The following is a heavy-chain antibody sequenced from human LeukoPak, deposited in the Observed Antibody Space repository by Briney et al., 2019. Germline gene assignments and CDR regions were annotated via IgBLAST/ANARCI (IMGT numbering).Heavy chain of an antibody. D-gene: IGHD6-19*01. V-gene: IGHV3-21*01. Sequence: GRSLRLSCAASGFTFSSYGMHWVRQAPGKGLEWVSYISGGSSFTYYVDSVKGRFTISRDNAKNSLYLQMNSLRAEDTAVYYCARDLGYSSGPNYWGQGTRVTVSS. CDR2: ISGGSSFT. CDR3: ARDLGYSSGPNY. J-gene: IGHJ4*02. CDR1: GFTFSSYG.